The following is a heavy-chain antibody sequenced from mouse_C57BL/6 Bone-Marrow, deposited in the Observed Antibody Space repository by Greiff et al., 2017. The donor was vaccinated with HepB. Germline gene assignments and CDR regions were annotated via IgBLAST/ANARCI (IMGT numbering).Heavy chain of an antibody. CDR1: GYTFTSYD. D-gene: IGHD2-4*01. CDR2: IYPRDGST. Sequence: VQLQQSGPELVKPGASVKLSCKASGYTFTSYDINWVKQRPGQGLEWIGWIYPRDGSTKYNEKFKGKATLTVDTSSSTAYMELHSLTSEDSAVYFCARGIYYDYDGWFAYWGQGTLVTVSA. J-gene: IGHJ3*01. V-gene: IGHV1-85*01. CDR3: ARGIYYDYDGWFAY.